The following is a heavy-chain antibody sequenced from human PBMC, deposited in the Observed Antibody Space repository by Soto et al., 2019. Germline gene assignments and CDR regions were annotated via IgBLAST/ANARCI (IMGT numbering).Heavy chain of an antibody. D-gene: IGHD4-17*01. J-gene: IGHJ3*02. CDR3: ARRATTVTYDAFDI. CDR2: IYYSGTA. CDR1: GFSISSSTYY. Sequence: SETLSLTCSFSGFSISSSTYYLGWVRQPPGKGLEWIGSIYYSGTAHYTPSLKSRLTISVDTSKNQFSLNLSAVTAADTAVYYCARRATTVTYDAFDIWGQGTMVTVSS. V-gene: IGHV4-39*01.